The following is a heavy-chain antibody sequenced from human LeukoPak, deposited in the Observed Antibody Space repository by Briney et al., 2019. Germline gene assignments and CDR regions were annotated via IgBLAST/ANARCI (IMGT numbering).Heavy chain of an antibody. V-gene: IGHV1-69*01. D-gene: IGHD2-15*01. J-gene: IGHJ4*02. CDR2: IIPIFGTA. CDR1: GGAFSSYA. CDR3: AKGGYCSGGSCYLNMYYFDY. Sequence: ASVKVSCKASGGAFSSYAISWVRQAPGQGLEWMGGIIPIFGTANYAQKFQGRVTITADESASTAYMELSSLRAEDTAVYYCAKGGYCSGGSCYLNMYYFDYWGQGTLVTVSS.